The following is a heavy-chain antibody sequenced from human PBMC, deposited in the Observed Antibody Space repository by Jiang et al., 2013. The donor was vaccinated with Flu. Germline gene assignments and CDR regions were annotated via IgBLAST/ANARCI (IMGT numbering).Heavy chain of an antibody. CDR2: ISSSGSTI. D-gene: IGHD3-3*01. V-gene: IGHV3-11*04. Sequence: VQLLESGGGLVKPGGSLRLSCAASGFTFSDYYMSWIRQAPGKGLEWVSYISSSGSTIYYADSVKGRFTISRDNAKNSLYLQMNSLRAEDTAVYYCAREKRITIFGVVTYGMDVWGQGTTVTVSS. CDR1: GFTFSDYY. CDR3: AREKRITIFGVVTYGMDV. J-gene: IGHJ6*02.